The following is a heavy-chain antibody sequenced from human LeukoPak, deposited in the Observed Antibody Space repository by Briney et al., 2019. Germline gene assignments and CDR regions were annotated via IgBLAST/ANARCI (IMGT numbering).Heavy chain of an antibody. V-gene: IGHV3-23*01. J-gene: IGHJ4*02. Sequence: GGSLRLSCAASGSIFTSYAMSWVRQAPGKGLEWVSTISGSGHSIYYADSVKGRFTISRDNSKNTLYLQMNSLRAEDTAVYYCAKESPAFDYWGQGTLVTVSS. CDR3: AKESPAFDY. CDR1: GSIFTSYA. CDR2: ISGSGHSI.